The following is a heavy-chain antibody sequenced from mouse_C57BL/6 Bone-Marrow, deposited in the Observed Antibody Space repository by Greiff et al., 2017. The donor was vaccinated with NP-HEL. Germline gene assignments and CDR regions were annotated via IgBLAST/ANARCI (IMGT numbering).Heavy chain of an antibody. CDR1: GFTFSDYA. CDR2: ISSGSSTI. CDR3: ARISWFAY. J-gene: IGHJ3*01. V-gene: IGHV5-17*01. Sequence: EVQLQQSGGGLVKPGGSLKLSCAASGFTFSDYAMHWVRQAPEKGLEWVAYISSGSSTIYYADTVKGRFTISRDNAKNTLFLQMTSLRSEDTAMYYCARISWFAYWGQGTLVTVSA.